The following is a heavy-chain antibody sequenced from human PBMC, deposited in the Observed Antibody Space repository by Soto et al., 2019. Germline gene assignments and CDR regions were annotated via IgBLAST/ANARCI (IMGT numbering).Heavy chain of an antibody. Sequence: GGSLRLSCAASGFTFSSYDMHWVRQATGKGLEWVSAIGTAGDTYYPGSVKGRFTISRENAKNSLYLQMNSLRAGDTAVYYCARGDLRADRGYYYYGMDVWGQGTTVTVSS. CDR2: IGTAGDT. J-gene: IGHJ6*02. D-gene: IGHD3-10*01. CDR1: GFTFSSYD. V-gene: IGHV3-13*01. CDR3: ARGDLRADRGYYYYGMDV.